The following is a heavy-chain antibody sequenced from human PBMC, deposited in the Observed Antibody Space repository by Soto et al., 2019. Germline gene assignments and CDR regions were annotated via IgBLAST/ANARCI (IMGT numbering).Heavy chain of an antibody. Sequence: QVQLVQSGAEVKKPGASVKVSCKASGYTFTSYDINWVRQATGQGLEWMGWMNPNSGNTGYAQKFKGRVTMIRNTSLTRAYMVMSCLRSEEPVVYYCAQVMITRGMNGLGHGTLVIVSS. CDR3: AQVMITRGMNG. CDR1: GYTFTSYD. D-gene: IGHD2-8*01. CDR2: MNPNSGNT. V-gene: IGHV1-8*01. J-gene: IGHJ6*02.